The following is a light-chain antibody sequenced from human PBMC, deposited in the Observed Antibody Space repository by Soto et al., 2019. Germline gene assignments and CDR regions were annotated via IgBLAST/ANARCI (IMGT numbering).Light chain of an antibody. V-gene: IGKV3-20*01. CDR3: QQYGSAPKT. Sequence: EIVLTQSPGTLSLSPGERATLSCRASQSVSSSYLAWYQQKPCQAPRLLIYGASSRATGIPDRFSGSGSGTDFTLTISRLEPEDFAVYYCQQYGSAPKTFGQRTKEEIK. CDR1: QSVSSSY. CDR2: GAS. J-gene: IGKJ1*01.